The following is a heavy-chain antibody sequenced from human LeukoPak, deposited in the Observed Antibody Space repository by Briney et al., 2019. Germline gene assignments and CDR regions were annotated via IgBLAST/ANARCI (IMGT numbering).Heavy chain of an antibody. J-gene: IGHJ6*02. CDR2: INHSGST. V-gene: IGHV4-34*01. Sequence: SETLSLTCAVYGGSFSGYYWSWIRQPPGKGLEWIGEINHSGSTNYNPSLKSRVTISVDTSKNQFSLKLSSVSAAETAVYYCARGYSRWYYYNILGYYDFGMDVWGQGTTVTVSS. CDR1: GGSFSGYY. CDR3: ARGYSRWYYYNILGYYDFGMDV. D-gene: IGHD6-13*01.